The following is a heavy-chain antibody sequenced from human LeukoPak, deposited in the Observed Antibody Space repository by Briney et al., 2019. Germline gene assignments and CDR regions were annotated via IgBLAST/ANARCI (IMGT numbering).Heavy chain of an antibody. CDR3: AKDRNIVATITSPPDY. Sequence: GGSLRLSCAASGFTFSSYGMHWVRQAPDKGLEWVAFIRYDGSNKYYADSVKGRFTISRDNSKNTLYLQMNSLRAEDTAVYYCAKDRNIVATITSPPDYWGQGTLVTVSS. CDR1: GFTFSSYG. V-gene: IGHV3-30*02. J-gene: IGHJ4*02. D-gene: IGHD5-12*01. CDR2: IRYDGSNK.